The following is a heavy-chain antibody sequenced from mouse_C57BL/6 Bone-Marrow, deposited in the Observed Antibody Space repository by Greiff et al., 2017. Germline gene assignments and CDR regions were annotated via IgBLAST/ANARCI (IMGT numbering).Heavy chain of an antibody. CDR3: ARQGNFWFAY. D-gene: IGHD2-1*01. J-gene: IGHJ3*01. V-gene: IGHV5-6*01. CDR2: ISSGGSYT. CDR1: GFTFSSYG. Sequence: EVQLVESGGDLVKPGGSLKLSCAASGFTFSSYGMSWVRQTPDTRLEWVATISSGGSYTYYPDSVKGRFTIARDNAKNTLYLQMSSLKSEDTAMYYCARQGNFWFAYWGQGTLVTVAA.